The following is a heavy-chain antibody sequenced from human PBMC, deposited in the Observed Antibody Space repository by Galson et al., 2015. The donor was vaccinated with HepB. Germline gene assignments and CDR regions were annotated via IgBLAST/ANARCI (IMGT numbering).Heavy chain of an antibody. CDR1: GFTFSSYD. D-gene: IGHD2-2*02. CDR2: VSASGGTT. Sequence: SLRLSCAASGFTFSSYDMTWVRRAPGKGLEWVSAVSASGGTTYYAASVKGRFTVSRDNSKSTLYLQMNSLRAEDTAVYYCSKGIGTSCYSAIEYWGQGTLVTVSS. V-gene: IGHV3-23*01. CDR3: SKGIGTSCYSAIEY. J-gene: IGHJ4*02.